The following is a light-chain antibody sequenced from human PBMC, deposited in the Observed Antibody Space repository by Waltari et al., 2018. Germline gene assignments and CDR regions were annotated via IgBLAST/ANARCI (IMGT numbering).Light chain of an antibody. J-gene: IGKJ1*01. CDR1: QSGRTS. Sequence: ELVLTQSPGTLSLSPGERATRSCRASQSGRTSLAWYQQKPGQAPRLLIYGASTRATGIPARFSGSGSGTDFSLTISRLEPEDVAVYYCQNHERLPWTFGQGTKVEIK. V-gene: IGKV3-20*01. CDR2: GAS. CDR3: QNHERLPWT.